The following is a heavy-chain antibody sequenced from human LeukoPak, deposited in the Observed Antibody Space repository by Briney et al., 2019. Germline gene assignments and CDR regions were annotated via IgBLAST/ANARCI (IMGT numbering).Heavy chain of an antibody. CDR1: GGTFSIYA. D-gene: IGHD1-14*01. Sequence: GASVNVSCKASGGTFSIYAIRWVRQAPGQGLEWMGGIIPIFGTANYTQKFQGRVTITADESTSTAYMELSSLRSEDTAVYYCARRNNRGSGIDYWGQGTLVTVSS. J-gene: IGHJ4*02. V-gene: IGHV1-69*13. CDR3: ARRNNRGSGIDY. CDR2: IIPIFGTA.